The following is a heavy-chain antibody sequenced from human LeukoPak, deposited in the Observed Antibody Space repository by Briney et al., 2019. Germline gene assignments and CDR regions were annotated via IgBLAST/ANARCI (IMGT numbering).Heavy chain of an antibody. CDR1: GFTFSSYS. V-gene: IGHV3-9*01. CDR3: AKGRGYNYGYIFGYFDY. CDR2: ISWNSGNI. D-gene: IGHD5-18*01. J-gene: IGHJ4*02. Sequence: GGSLRLSCAASGFTFSSYSMNWVRQTPGKGLEWVSGISWNSGNIDYAESVKGRFTISRDNAKNSLYLQMNSLRAEDTALYYCAKGRGYNYGYIFGYFDYWGQGTLVTVSS.